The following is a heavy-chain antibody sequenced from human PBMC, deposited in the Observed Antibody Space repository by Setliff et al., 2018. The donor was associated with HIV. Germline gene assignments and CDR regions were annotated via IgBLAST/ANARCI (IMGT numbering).Heavy chain of an antibody. D-gene: IGHD3-16*01. Sequence: TLSLTCAVYGGSFSGYYWSWIRQPPGKGLEWIGEINHSGSTNYNPSLKSRVTLSVDTSKNQFSLKLISVTAADTAVYYCAGPGDDYWGQGTLVTVSS. CDR2: INHSGST. CDR3: AGPGDDY. V-gene: IGHV4-34*01. CDR1: GGSFSGYY. J-gene: IGHJ4*02.